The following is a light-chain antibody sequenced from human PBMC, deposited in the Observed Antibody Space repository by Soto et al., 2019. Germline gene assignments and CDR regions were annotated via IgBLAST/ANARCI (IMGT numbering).Light chain of an antibody. CDR3: QQYSNSPWT. V-gene: IGKV1-5*03. CDR2: KAS. J-gene: IGKJ1*01. CDR1: QSISSG. Sequence: DIQMTQSPSTLSASVGARVTITCRASQSISSGLAWYQQKPGKAPKLLIYKASSLESGVPSRFSGSGSGTEFTRTISSLQPDDFATYHCQQYSNSPWTFGQGTKVEIK.